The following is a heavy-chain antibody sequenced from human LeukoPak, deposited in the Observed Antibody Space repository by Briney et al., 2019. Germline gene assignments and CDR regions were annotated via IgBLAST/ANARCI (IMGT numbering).Heavy chain of an antibody. V-gene: IGHV4-34*01. CDR1: GGSFSGYY. CDR3: ARGVYCSSTSCYSDY. D-gene: IGHD2-2*02. J-gene: IGHJ4*02. Sequence: SETLSLTCAVYGGSFSGYYWSWIRQPPGKGLEWIGEINHSGSTNYNPSPKSRVTISVDTSKNQFSLKLSSVTAADTAVYYCARGVYCSSTSCYSDYWGQGTLVTVSS. CDR2: INHSGST.